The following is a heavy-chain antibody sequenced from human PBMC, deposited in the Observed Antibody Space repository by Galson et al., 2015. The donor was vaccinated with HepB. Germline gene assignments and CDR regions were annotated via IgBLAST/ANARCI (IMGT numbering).Heavy chain of an antibody. J-gene: IGHJ3*02. V-gene: IGHV1-2*02. Sequence: SVQVSCKAYGYTFTGYYIHWVRQAPGQGLEWMGWINPSSGGTNYAQNFQGRVTMTRETSTNSVYMELSSLRSDDTAVYYCARDKGRDGYNADAFDIWGQGTMLTVSS. CDR2: INPSSGGT. CDR3: ARDKGRDGYNADAFDI. CDR1: GYTFTGYY. D-gene: IGHD5-24*01.